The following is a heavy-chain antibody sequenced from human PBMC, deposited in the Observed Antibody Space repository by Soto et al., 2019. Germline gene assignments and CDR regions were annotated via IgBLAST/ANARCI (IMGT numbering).Heavy chain of an antibody. J-gene: IGHJ1*01. D-gene: IGHD4-4*01. Sequence: EVQLLESGGDLVEPGGSLRLSFLGSGFTFRIFPMNWVGKPPGKGRDWVSAISGTSDMTYYANSVTGRFTISRDNSKNTLYLQVSSLRVEDTAIYYCAKYRWGATTVTSINWGRGTLVTVSS. CDR1: GFTFRIFP. V-gene: IGHV3-23*01. CDR2: ISGTSDMT. CDR3: AKYRWGATTVTSIN.